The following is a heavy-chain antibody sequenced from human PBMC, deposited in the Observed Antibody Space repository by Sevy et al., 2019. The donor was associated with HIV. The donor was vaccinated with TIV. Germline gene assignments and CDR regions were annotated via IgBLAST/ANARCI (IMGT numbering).Heavy chain of an antibody. V-gene: IGHV3-20*04. CDR2: INWNGGST. J-gene: IGHJ3*02. D-gene: IGHD1-26*01. Sequence: GGSLRLSCAASGFTFDDYGMSWVRQAPGKGLEWVSGINWNGGSTGYADSVKGRFTISRDNAKNSLYLQMNSLRAEDTALYYCARDRTEWELLNDVFDIWGQGTMVTVSS. CDR1: GFTFDDYG. CDR3: ARDRTEWELLNDVFDI.